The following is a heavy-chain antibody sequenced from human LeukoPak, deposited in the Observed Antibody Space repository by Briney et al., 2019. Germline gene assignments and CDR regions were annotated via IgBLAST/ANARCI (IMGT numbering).Heavy chain of an antibody. J-gene: IGHJ4*02. CDR1: TFTFSDYD. CDR3: ALLDVNIVGY. CDR2: ISATGDSA. V-gene: IGHV3-23*01. D-gene: IGHD5-12*01. Sequence: GGSLRLSCTAPTFTFSDYDMTWVRQAPGKGLDWVSTISATGDSAFYADSVRGRFTVSRDNSKNTLYLQMNSLRGEDTALYYCALLDVNIVGYWGQGTLVAVSS.